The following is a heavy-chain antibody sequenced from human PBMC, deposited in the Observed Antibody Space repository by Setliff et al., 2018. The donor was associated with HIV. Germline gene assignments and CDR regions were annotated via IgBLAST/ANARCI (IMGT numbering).Heavy chain of an antibody. CDR3: VRDLRSSHGSPNYFDY. Sequence: GGSLRLSCAASGFTFSTYEMNWVRQAPGKGLEWVSYITSSGRTIYYADSVKGRFTISRDNAKNSLYLQMHSLRAEETAVYYCVRDLRSSHGSPNYFDYWGRGALVTVSS. V-gene: IGHV3-48*03. CDR2: ITSSGRTI. J-gene: IGHJ4*02. CDR1: GFTFSTYE. D-gene: IGHD2-15*01.